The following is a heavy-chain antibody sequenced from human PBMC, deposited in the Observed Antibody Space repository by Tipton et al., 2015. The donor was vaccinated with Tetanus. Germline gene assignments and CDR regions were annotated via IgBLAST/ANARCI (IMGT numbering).Heavy chain of an antibody. CDR3: ARDQARGARGWNYFDY. CDR1: GGSFSGYY. D-gene: IGHD1-26*01. CDR2: IYNSGST. J-gene: IGHJ4*02. Sequence: TLSLTCAVFGGSFSGYYWNWIRQPPGKGLEWIGDIYNSGSTYYNPSLKSRVTISVDTSKNQFSLKLNSVTAADTAVYYCARDQARGARGWNYFDYWGQGSLVTVSS. V-gene: IGHV4-34*09.